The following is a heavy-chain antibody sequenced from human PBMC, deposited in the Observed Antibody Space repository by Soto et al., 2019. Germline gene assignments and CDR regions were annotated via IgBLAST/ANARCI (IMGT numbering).Heavy chain of an antibody. CDR1: GFTFSSYW. D-gene: IGHD2-2*01. CDR3: ARDPYCSSTSCQEGTTGFDY. V-gene: IGHV3-74*01. CDR2: INSDGSST. Sequence: GGSLRLSCAASGFTFSSYWMHWVRQAPGKGLVWVSRINSDGSSTSYADSVKGRFTISRDNAKNTLYLQMNSLRAEDTAVYYCARDPYCSSTSCQEGTTGFDYWGQGTLVTVSS. J-gene: IGHJ4*02.